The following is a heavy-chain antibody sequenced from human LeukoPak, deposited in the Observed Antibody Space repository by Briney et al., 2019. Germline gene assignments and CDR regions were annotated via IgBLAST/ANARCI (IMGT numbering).Heavy chain of an antibody. CDR1: GFTFSGSA. J-gene: IGHJ4*02. Sequence: PGGSLRLPCAASGFTFSGSAIHWVRQASGKGLEWVGQIRSEAKSYATAYAASVKGRFTISRDNSKNTLYLQMNSLRAEDTAVYYCAKVVRAVAGHFDYWGQGTLVTVSS. CDR3: AKVVRAVAGHFDY. CDR2: IRSEAKSYAT. V-gene: IGHV3-73*01. D-gene: IGHD6-19*01.